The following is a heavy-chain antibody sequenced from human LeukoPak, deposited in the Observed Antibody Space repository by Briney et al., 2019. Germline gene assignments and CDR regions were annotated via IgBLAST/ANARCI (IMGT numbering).Heavy chain of an antibody. V-gene: IGHV1-8*01. J-gene: IGHJ3*02. CDR2: INPSSGDT. D-gene: IGHD6-13*01. Sequence: ASVKVSCKASGYTFTSCDINWLRQATGQGLEWMGWINPSSGDTGYAQNFQGRVTITRDTSISTAYMELSSLRSEDTAVYYCTIDMRGAAAADDAFDIWGQGTMVTVTS. CDR1: GYTFTSCD. CDR3: TIDMRGAAAADDAFDI.